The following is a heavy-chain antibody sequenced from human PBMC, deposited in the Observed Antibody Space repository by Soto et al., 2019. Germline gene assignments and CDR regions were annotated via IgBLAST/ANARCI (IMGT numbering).Heavy chain of an antibody. CDR1: GGSISSYY. D-gene: IGHD1-26*01. Sequence: SETLSLTCSVSGGSISSYYWSWIRQPPGKGLEWIGYIYYSGSTNYNPSLKSRVTISVDTSKNQFSLKLSSVTAADTAVYYCARGATTPENFDYRGQGTLVTVSS. CDR2: IYYSGST. J-gene: IGHJ4*02. CDR3: ARGATTPENFDY. V-gene: IGHV4-59*01.